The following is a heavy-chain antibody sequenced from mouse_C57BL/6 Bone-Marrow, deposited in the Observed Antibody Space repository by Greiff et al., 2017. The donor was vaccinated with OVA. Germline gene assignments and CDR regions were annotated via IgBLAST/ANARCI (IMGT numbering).Heavy chain of an antibody. V-gene: IGHV1-81*01. Sequence: VQLQQSGAELARPGASVKLSCKASGYTFTSYGISWVKQRPGQGLEWIGEIYPRSGNTYYNEKFKGKATLTADKSSSTAYMELRSLTSEDSAVYFCANYGYWYFDVWGTGTTVTVSS. J-gene: IGHJ1*03. CDR3: ANYGYWYFDV. CDR2: IYPRSGNT. CDR1: GYTFTSYG. D-gene: IGHD1-1*02.